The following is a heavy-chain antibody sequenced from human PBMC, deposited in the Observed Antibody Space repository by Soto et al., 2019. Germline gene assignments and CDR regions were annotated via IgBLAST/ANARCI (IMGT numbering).Heavy chain of an antibody. Sequence: EVQLVESGGGLVQPGGSLRLSCAASGFTFSSDWMSWVRQAPGKGLEWVANIKQDGSEKYYVDSVKGRFTISRDNAKNSLYLQMNSLRAEDTAVYYCARSMGTYYYYYMDVWGKGTTVTVSS. CDR1: GFTFSSDW. CDR2: IKQDGSEK. CDR3: ARSMGTYYYYYMDV. V-gene: IGHV3-7*01. D-gene: IGHD7-27*01. J-gene: IGHJ6*03.